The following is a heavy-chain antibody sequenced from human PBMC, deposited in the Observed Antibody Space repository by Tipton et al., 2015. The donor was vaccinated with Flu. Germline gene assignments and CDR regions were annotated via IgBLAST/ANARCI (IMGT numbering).Heavy chain of an antibody. V-gene: IGHV4-38-2*01. CDR3: ARRDYTNYVSDPKSWFAP. CDR1: GGSVGSPYY. J-gene: IGHJ5*02. D-gene: IGHD4-11*01. Sequence: TLSLTCSVSGGSVGSPYYWGWVRRPPGKGLEWIGNICPGSPYYNPSLRSRVTMSIDRSKNQFSLNLKSVTAADMAVYYCARRDYTNYVSDPKSWFAPWGQGTLVAVSS. CDR2: ICPGSP.